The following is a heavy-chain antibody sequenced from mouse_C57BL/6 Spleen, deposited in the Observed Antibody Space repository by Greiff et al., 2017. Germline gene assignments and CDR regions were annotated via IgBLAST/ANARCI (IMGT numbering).Heavy chain of an antibody. CDR1: GYTFTSYW. J-gene: IGHJ4*01. CDR3: ARNGALYGNYRGDAMGY. Sequence: QVQLQQPGSELVKPGASVKLSCKASGYTFTSYWMHWVKQRPGQGLEWIGNINPSNGGTNYNEKFKSKATLTVDKSSSTAYMQLSSLTSEDSAVYYCARNGALYGNYRGDAMGYWGQGASVTVSS. V-gene: IGHV1-53*01. CDR2: INPSNGGT. D-gene: IGHD2-1*01.